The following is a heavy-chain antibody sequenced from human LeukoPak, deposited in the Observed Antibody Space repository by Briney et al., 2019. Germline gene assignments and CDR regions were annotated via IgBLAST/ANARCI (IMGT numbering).Heavy chain of an antibody. CDR1: GGTFSSYA. Sequence: SVTVSFKASGGTFSSYAISWVRQAPGQGLEWMGGIIPIFGTANYAQKFQGRVTITADESTSTAYMELSSLRSEDTAVYYCAIDYSRSYGMDVWGQGTTVTVSS. J-gene: IGHJ6*02. V-gene: IGHV1-69*01. CDR2: IIPIFGTA. CDR3: AIDYSRSYGMDV. D-gene: IGHD4-11*01.